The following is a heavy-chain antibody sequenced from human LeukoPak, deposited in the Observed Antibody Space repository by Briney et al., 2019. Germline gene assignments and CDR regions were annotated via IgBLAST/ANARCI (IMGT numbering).Heavy chain of an antibody. Sequence: GGSLRLSCAASGFTFSSYAMSWVRQAPGEGLEWVSAISGSGGSTYYADSVKGRFTISRDNTKNTLYLQRNSLRAEDTAVYYCAKDRPRLSGGRGYFDYWGQGTLVTVSS. CDR2: ISGSGGST. D-gene: IGHD4/OR15-4a*01. CDR3: AKDRPRLSGGRGYFDY. V-gene: IGHV3-23*01. CDR1: GFTFSSYA. J-gene: IGHJ4*02.